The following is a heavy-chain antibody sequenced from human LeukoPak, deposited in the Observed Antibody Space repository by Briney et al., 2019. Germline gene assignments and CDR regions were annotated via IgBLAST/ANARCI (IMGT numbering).Heavy chain of an antibody. CDR1: GYTFTSYD. J-gene: IGHJ5*02. CDR3: ARDQMVRGVIIRDVWFDP. D-gene: IGHD3-10*01. CDR2: IIPILGIA. Sequence: GASVKVSCKASGYTFTSYDINWVRQATGQGLEWMGRIIPILGIANYAQKFQGRVTITADKSTSTAYMELSSLRSEDTAVYYCARDQMVRGVIIRDVWFDPWGQGTLVTVSS. V-gene: IGHV1-69*04.